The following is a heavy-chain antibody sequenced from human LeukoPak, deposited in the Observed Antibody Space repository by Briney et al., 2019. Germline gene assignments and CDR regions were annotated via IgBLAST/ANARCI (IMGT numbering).Heavy chain of an antibody. CDR1: GFTFSSYG. D-gene: IGHD2-8*01. Sequence: GGSLRLSCAASGFTFSSYGMHWVRQAPGKGLEWVAIISYDGSNKYFADSVKGRFTISRDSSKNTLYLQMNSLRAEDTAVYYCTSLSDAIESFGTRNYWGQGTLVTVSS. J-gene: IGHJ4*02. V-gene: IGHV3-30*03. CDR3: TSLSDAIESFGTRNY. CDR2: ISYDGSNK.